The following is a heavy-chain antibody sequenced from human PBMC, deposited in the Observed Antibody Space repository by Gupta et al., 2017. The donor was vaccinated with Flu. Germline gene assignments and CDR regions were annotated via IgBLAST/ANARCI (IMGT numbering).Heavy chain of an antibody. CDR2: IKQDGSEK. V-gene: IGHV3-7*01. CDR1: SYW. Sequence: SYWMSWVRQAPGKGLEWVANIKQDGSEKYYVDSVKGRFTISRDNAKNSLYLQMNSLRAEDTAVYYCARPSRVSSGWEAFDYWGQGTLVTVSS. D-gene: IGHD6-19*01. J-gene: IGHJ4*02. CDR3: ARPSRVSSGWEAFDY.